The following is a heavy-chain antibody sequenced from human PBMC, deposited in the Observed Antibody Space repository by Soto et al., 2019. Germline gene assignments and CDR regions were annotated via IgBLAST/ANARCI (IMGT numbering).Heavy chain of an antibody. Sequence: ASETLSLTCTVSCGSISSYYCTWISQPPGKGLEWIGYISYSGSTAYNPSLKSRVTISVDRSKSQLSLKLSSVTAADTALYYCARTEPYSFALSAVDYWGQGTLVTVSS. D-gene: IGHD5-18*01. CDR2: ISYSGST. V-gene: IGHV4-59*01. J-gene: IGHJ4*02. CDR1: CGSISSYY. CDR3: ARTEPYSFALSAVDY.